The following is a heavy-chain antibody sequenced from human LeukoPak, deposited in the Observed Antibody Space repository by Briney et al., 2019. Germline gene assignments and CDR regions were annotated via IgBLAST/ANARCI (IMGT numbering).Heavy chain of an antibody. CDR1: GFTFSNYG. J-gene: IGHJ4*02. V-gene: IGHV3-30*02. D-gene: IGHD3-9*01. Sequence: GGSLRLSCAASGFTFSNYGMHWVRQAPGKGLEWVAFIRYDGSNKYYTDSVKGRFTISRDNAKNSLYLQMISLRPEDTAIYYCARGYYDILTGYSYWGQGTLVTVSS. CDR2: IRYDGSNK. CDR3: ARGYYDILTGYSY.